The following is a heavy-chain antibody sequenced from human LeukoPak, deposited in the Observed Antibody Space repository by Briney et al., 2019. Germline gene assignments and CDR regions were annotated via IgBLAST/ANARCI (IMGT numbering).Heavy chain of an antibody. CDR2: IYYSGST. CDR3: ASERDDYGSGSYLF. D-gene: IGHD3-10*01. CDR1: GGSISSSTYY. V-gene: IGHV4-39*01. Sequence: SETLSLTCTVSGGSISSSTYYWGWIRQPPGKGLEWIGNIYYSGSTYYNPSLKSRVTISVDTPKNQFSLKLSSVTAADTAVYYCASERDDYGSGSYLFWGQGTLVTVSS. J-gene: IGHJ4*02.